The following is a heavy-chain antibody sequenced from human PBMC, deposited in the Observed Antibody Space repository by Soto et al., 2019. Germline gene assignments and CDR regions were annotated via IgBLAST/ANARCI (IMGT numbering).Heavy chain of an antibody. CDR1: GFTVSSSY. J-gene: IGHJ6*04. CDR2: FYSGGKT. Sequence: EVQLVESGGGLVQPGGSLRLSCSASGFTVSSSYINWVRQAPGKGLEWVSTFYSGGKTYYADSVKGRFTISRHSSENTLYLQMNSLRSEDTAVYYCARAGQYCTTGTCYPASMGVWGERTTVTVSS. CDR3: ARAGQYCTTGTCYPASMGV. D-gene: IGHD2-15*01. V-gene: IGHV3-53*04.